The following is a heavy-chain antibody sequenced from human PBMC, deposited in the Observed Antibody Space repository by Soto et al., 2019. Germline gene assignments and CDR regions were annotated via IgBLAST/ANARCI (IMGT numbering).Heavy chain of an antibody. J-gene: IGHJ4*02. D-gene: IGHD3-9*01. V-gene: IGHV1-3*01. CDR3: ARDLLTGYILGY. CDR2: INAGNGNT. Sequence: ASVKVSCKASGYTFTSYAMHWVRQAPGQRLEWMGWINAGNGNTKYSQKFQGRVTITRDTSASTAYMELSSLRSEDTAVYYCARDLLTGYILGYWGQGTLVTVSS. CDR1: GYTFTSYA.